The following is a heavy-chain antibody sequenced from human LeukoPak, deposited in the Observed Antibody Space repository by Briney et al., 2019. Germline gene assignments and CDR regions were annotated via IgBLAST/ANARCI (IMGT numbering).Heavy chain of an antibody. CDR1: GFTFDDDG. V-gene: IGHV3-20*01. CDR2: INWNGGST. CDR3: ARDGIAAAGSYYYYGMDV. Sequence: GGSLRLSCAASGFTFDDDGMSWVRQAPGKGLEWVSGINWNGGSTGYADSVKGRFTTSRDNAKNSLYLQMNSLRAEDTALYHCARDGIAAAGSYYYYGMDVWGQGTTVTVSS. D-gene: IGHD6-13*01. J-gene: IGHJ6*02.